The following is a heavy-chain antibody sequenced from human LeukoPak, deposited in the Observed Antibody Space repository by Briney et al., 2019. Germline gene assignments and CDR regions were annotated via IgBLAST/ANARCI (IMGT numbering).Heavy chain of an antibody. CDR2: IKQDGSEK. CDR3: ARETYYYDSSGYYDY. CDR1: GFTFSSYW. Sequence: GGSLRLSCAASGFTFSSYWMSWVRQAPGKGLEGVANIKQDGSEKYYVDSVKGRFTISRDNAKNSLYLKMNSLRAEDTAVYYCARETYYYDSSGYYDYWGQGTLVTVSS. D-gene: IGHD3-22*01. V-gene: IGHV3-7*01. J-gene: IGHJ4*02.